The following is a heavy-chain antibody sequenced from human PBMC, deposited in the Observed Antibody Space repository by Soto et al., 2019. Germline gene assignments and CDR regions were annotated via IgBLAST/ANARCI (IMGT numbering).Heavy chain of an antibody. J-gene: IGHJ3*02. CDR3: ARDQQAPWRGAFHI. CDR2: ISSSGSTI. CDR1: GFTFSDYY. D-gene: IGHD6-13*01. V-gene: IGHV3-11*01. Sequence: PGGSLRLSCAASGFTFSDYYMSWIRQAPGKGLEWVSYISSSGSTIYDADAVEGRFTVSRPNAKNAFYLQMKRLRAQHTPVYFCARDQQAPWRGAFHIWGPGTMV.